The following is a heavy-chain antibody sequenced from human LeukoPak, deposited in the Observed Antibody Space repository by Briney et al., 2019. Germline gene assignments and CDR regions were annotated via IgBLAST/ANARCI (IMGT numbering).Heavy chain of an antibody. CDR1: GGSISSYY. Sequence: SETLSLTCSVSGGSISSYYWSWIRQPPGKGLEWIGYIYYSGRTNYNPSLKSRVTISVDTSKNQFSLTLSSVTAADTAVYYCARGRGDGYNYDYWGQGTLVTVSS. D-gene: IGHD5-24*01. J-gene: IGHJ4*02. V-gene: IGHV4-59*12. CDR2: IYYSGRT. CDR3: ARGRGDGYNYDY.